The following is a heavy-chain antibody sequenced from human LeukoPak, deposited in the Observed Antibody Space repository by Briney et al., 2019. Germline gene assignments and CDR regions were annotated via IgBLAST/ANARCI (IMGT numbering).Heavy chain of an antibody. Sequence: ASVKVSCKAFGYSFTGYHLHWVRQAPRQGREWMGWVNPKTGATNCARKFQGRVTMTRDTSINTVNMELSRLTSDDTAVYYCAREFSSKLEWLAYVTGDDAFDVWGQGTMITVS. CDR1: GYSFTGYH. V-gene: IGHV1-2*02. D-gene: IGHD3-3*01. J-gene: IGHJ3*01. CDR2: VNPKTGAT. CDR3: AREFSSKLEWLAYVTGDDAFDV.